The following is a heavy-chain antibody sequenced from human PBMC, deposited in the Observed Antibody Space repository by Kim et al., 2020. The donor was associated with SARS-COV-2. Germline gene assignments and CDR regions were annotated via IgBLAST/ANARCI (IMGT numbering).Heavy chain of an antibody. Sequence: ASVKVSCKASGYTFTGYYMHWVRQAPGQGLEWMGRINPNSGGTNYAQKFQGRVTMTRDTSISTAYMELSRLRSDDTAVYYCARGFYGSGWSDGDSSGYYPGYWGQGTLVTVSS. V-gene: IGHV1-2*06. CDR3: ARGFYGSGWSDGDSSGYYPGY. J-gene: IGHJ4*02. CDR1: GYTFTGYY. D-gene: IGHD3-22*01. CDR2: INPNSGGT.